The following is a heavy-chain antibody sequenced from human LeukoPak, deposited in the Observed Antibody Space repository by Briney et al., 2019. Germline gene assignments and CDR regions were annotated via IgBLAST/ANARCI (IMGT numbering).Heavy chain of an antibody. CDR3: ASPYSSSWYSPYYYYGMDV. D-gene: IGHD6-13*01. Sequence: PSETLSLTCTVSGGSVSSGSYYWSWIRQPPGKGLEWIGYIYYSGSTNYNPSLKSRATISVDTSKNQFSLKLSSVTAADTAVYYCASPYSSSWYSPYYYYGMDVWGKGTTVTVSS. CDR1: GGSVSSGSYY. V-gene: IGHV4-61*01. J-gene: IGHJ6*04. CDR2: IYYSGST.